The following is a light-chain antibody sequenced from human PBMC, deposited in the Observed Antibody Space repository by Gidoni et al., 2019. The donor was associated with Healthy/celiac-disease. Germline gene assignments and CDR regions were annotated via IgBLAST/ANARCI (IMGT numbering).Light chain of an antibody. CDR1: QSVRSSY. V-gene: IGKV3-20*01. CDR3: QQYGSSPT. J-gene: IGKJ4*01. Sequence: EIVLTQSPGTLSLSPGDRATLSCRASQSVRSSYLDWYQQKPGQAPRLLISGASSRAAGIPDRFSGSGSGTDFTLTISRLEPEDFAVFYCQQYGSSPTFGGGTKVEIK. CDR2: GAS.